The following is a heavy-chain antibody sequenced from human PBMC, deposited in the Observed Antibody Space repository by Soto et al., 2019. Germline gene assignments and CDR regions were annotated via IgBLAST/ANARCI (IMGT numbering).Heavy chain of an antibody. CDR2: ISWNGTAT. J-gene: IGHJ4*02. D-gene: IGHD3-10*01. CDR1: GFTFDDYA. CDR3: ANFPLYGSGFDC. V-gene: IGHV3-9*01. Sequence: EAQLVESGGGLVQPGRSLRLSCVASGFTFDDYAIHWVRQAPGKGLEWVSGISWNGTATGYADSVKGRFTISRDNAKNSLYLQMSSLKTEDTAIYYCANFPLYGSGFDCWGQGTLVTVSS.